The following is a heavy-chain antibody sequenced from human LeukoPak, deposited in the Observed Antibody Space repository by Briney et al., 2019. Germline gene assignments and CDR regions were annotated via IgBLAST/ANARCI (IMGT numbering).Heavy chain of an antibody. J-gene: IGHJ2*01. V-gene: IGHV3-74*03. CDR1: GFSFSTYW. CDR2: IKSDGSST. Sequence: GGSLRLSCAASGFSFSTYWMHWVRQVPGKGPVWVSRIKSDGSSTTYADSVKGRFTISRDNANNTLYLQMNSLRAEDTAVYYCARGGVNWGCWYFDLWGRGTLVSVS. CDR3: ARGGVNWGCWYFDL. D-gene: IGHD7-27*01.